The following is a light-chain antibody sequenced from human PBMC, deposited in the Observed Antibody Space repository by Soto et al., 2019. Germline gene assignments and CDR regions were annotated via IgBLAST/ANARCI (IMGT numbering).Light chain of an antibody. CDR1: SSDIGSYNR. CDR3: NSFTTSSTYV. J-gene: IGLJ1*01. V-gene: IGLV2-18*02. Sequence: QSALTQPASVSGSPGQSITISCTGTSSDIGSYNRVSWYQQPPGTAPKLIIYEVNNRPSGVPDRFSGSKSGNTASLTISGLQAEDVADYYCNSFTTSSTYVFGTGTKLTVL. CDR2: EVN.